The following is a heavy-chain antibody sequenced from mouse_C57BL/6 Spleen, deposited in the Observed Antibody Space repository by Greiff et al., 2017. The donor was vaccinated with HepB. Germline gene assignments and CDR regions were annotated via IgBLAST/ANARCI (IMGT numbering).Heavy chain of an antibody. CDR1: GYSFTGYY. Sequence: VQLKQSGPELVKPGASVKISCKASGYSFTGYYMNWVKQSPEKSLEWIGEINPSTGGTTYNQKFKAKATLTVDKSSSTAYMQLKSLTSEDSAVYYCARSRYYYGSPYAMDYWGQGTSVTVSS. V-gene: IGHV1-42*01. D-gene: IGHD1-1*01. CDR2: INPSTGGT. J-gene: IGHJ4*01. CDR3: ARSRYYYGSPYAMDY.